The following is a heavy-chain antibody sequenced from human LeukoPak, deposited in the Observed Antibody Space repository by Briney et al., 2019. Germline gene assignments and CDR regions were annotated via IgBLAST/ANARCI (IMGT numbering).Heavy chain of an antibody. Sequence: GASVKVSCKASGYTFTGYYMHWVRQAPGQGLEWMGWINPNSGGTNYAQKFQGRVTMTRDTSISTAYMELSNLRSEDTAVYYCAREGDIVVVPADDAFDIWGQGTMVTVSS. D-gene: IGHD2-2*01. CDR2: INPNSGGT. J-gene: IGHJ3*02. V-gene: IGHV1-2*02. CDR3: AREGDIVVVPADDAFDI. CDR1: GYTFTGYY.